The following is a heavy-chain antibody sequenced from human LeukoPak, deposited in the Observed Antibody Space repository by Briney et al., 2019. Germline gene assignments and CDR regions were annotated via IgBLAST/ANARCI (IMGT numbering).Heavy chain of an antibody. CDR1: GGSISSYY. CDR3: ARTRTNYYDSSGYYAD. CDR2: IYYSGST. V-gene: IGHV4-59*01. J-gene: IGHJ4*02. Sequence: SETLSLTCTVSGGSISSYYWSWIRQPPGKGLEGIGYIYYSGSTNYNPSLKSRVTISVDTSKNQFSLKLSSVTAADTAVYYCARTRTNYYDSSGYYADWGQGTLVTVSS. D-gene: IGHD3-22*01.